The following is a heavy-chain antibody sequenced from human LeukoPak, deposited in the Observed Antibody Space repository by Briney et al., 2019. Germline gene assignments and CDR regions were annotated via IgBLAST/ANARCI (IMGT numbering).Heavy chain of an antibody. CDR3: ARDPPQTWQWPDFDY. J-gene: IGHJ4*02. D-gene: IGHD6-19*01. CDR2: ISSSSSYI. CDR1: GFTFSSYS. Sequence: SGGSLRLSCAASGFTFSSYSMNWVRQAPGKGLEWVSSISSSSSYIYYADSVKGRFTFSRDNAKNSLYLQMNSLRAEDTAVYYCARDPPQTWQWPDFDYWGQGTLVTVSS. V-gene: IGHV3-21*01.